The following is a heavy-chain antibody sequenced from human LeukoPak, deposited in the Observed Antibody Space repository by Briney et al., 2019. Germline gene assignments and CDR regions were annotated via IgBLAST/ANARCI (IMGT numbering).Heavy chain of an antibody. CDR3: ASSGYSSPYYYYYMDV. V-gene: IGHV4-39*01. CDR1: GGSISSSSYY. J-gene: IGHJ6*03. D-gene: IGHD6-13*01. Sequence: PSETLSLTCTVSGGSISSSSYYWGWIRQPPGKGLEWIGSIYYSGSTYYNPSLKSRVTISVDTSKSQFSLKLSSVTAADTAVYYCASSGYSSPYYYYYMDVWGKGTTVTVSS. CDR2: IYYSGST.